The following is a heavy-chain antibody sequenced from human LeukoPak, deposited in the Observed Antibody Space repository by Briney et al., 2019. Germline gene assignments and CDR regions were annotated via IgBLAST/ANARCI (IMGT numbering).Heavy chain of an antibody. Sequence: GGSLRLSCAASGFTFSSYGMHWVRQAPGKGLEWVAVIWYDGSNKYYADSVKGRFTISRDNSKNTLYLQMNSLRAEDTAVYYCASSDTAMLLLDYWGQGTLVTVSS. J-gene: IGHJ4*02. D-gene: IGHD5-18*01. CDR3: ASSDTAMLLLDY. V-gene: IGHV3-33*01. CDR1: GFTFSSYG. CDR2: IWYDGSNK.